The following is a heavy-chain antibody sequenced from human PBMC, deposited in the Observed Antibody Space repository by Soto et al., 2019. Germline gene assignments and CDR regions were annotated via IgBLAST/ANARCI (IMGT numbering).Heavy chain of an antibody. CDR1: GYTFTNYR. Sequence: PGESLKISCKGFGYTFTNYRIGWVRQMPGKGPEWMGIIYPGDSDTKYNPSFQGQVTISADKSITTTYLQWSSLKASDTAIYYCAASIFYYGMDVWGQGTTVTVYS. J-gene: IGHJ6*02. CDR3: AASIFYYGMDV. CDR2: IYPGDSDT. V-gene: IGHV5-51*01.